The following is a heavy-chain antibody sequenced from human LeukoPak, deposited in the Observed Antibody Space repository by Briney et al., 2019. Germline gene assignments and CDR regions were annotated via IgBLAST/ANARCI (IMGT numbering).Heavy chain of an antibody. D-gene: IGHD5-24*01. Sequence: PSETLSLTCTVSGGSISSGDYYWSWIRQPPGKGLEWIGYIYYSGSTYYNPSLKSRVTISVDTSKNQFSLKLSSVTAADTAVYYCAREVRDGYNYGYYYGMDVWGQGTTVTVSS. V-gene: IGHV4-30-4*01. CDR1: GGSISSGDYY. CDR3: AREVRDGYNYGYYYGMDV. J-gene: IGHJ6*02. CDR2: IYYSGST.